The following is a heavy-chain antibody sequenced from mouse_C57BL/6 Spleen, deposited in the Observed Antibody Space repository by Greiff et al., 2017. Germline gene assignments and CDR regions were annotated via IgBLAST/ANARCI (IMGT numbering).Heavy chain of an antibody. CDR1: GYAFSSYW. CDR3: AISNMAWFAY. V-gene: IGHV1-82*01. J-gene: IGHJ3*01. Sequence: QVQLQQSGPELVKPGASVKISCKASGYAFSSYWMNWVKQRPGKGLEWIGRIYPGDGDTNYNGKFKGKATLTADKSSSTAYMQLSSLTSEDSAVYFCAISNMAWFAYWGQGTLVTVSA. CDR2: IYPGDGDT. D-gene: IGHD2-5*01.